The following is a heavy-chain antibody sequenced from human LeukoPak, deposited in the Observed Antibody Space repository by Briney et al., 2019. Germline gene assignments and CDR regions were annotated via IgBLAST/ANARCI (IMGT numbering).Heavy chain of an antibody. Sequence: SETLSLTCAVYGGSFSGYYWSWIRQSPGKGLEWIGEINHSGSTNYNPSLTSRVTISVDTSKNQFSLKLTSVTAADTAVYYYARGQYQPRFDPWGQGTLVTVSS. CDR3: ARGQYQPRFDP. CDR2: INHSGST. CDR1: GGSFSGYY. J-gene: IGHJ5*02. D-gene: IGHD2-2*01. V-gene: IGHV4-34*01.